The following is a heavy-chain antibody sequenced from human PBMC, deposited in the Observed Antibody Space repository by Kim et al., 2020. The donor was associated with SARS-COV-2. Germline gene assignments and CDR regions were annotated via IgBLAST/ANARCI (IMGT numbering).Heavy chain of an antibody. V-gene: IGHV4-30-4*01. Sequence: SETLSLTCTVSGGSISSGDYYWSWIRQPPGKGLEWIGYIYYSGSTYYNPSLKSRVTISVDTSKNQFSLKLSSVTAADTAVYYCARGVGYYDVLTGYYPGAFDIWGQGTMVTVSS. D-gene: IGHD3-9*01. CDR1: GGSISSGDYY. CDR2: IYYSGST. CDR3: ARGVGYYDVLTGYYPGAFDI. J-gene: IGHJ3*02.